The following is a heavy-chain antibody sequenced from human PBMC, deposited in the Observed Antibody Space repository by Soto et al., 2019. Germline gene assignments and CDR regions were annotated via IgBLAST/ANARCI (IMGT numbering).Heavy chain of an antibody. D-gene: IGHD7-27*01. CDR3: ARKENWGRSFDY. Sequence: SETLSLTCTVSGGSISSGGYYWSWIRQHPGKDLEWIGYIYYSGSTYYNPSLKSRVTISVDTSKNQFSLKLSSVTAADTAAYYCARKENWGRSFDYWGQGTLVTVSS. V-gene: IGHV4-31*03. CDR1: GGSISSGGYY. CDR2: IYYSGST. J-gene: IGHJ4*02.